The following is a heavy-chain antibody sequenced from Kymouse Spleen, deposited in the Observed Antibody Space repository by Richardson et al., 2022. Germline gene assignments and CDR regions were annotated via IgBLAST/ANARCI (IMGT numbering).Heavy chain of an antibody. V-gene: IGHV3-30*18. D-gene: IGHD2-2*02. CDR2: ISYDGSNK. CDR3: AKDPDCSSTSCYYYYYYGMDV. Sequence: QVQLVESGGGVVQPGRSLRLSCAASGFTFSSYGMHWVRQAPGKGLEWVAVISYDGSNKYYADSVKGRFTISRDNSKNTLYLQMNSLRAEDTAVYYCAKDPDCSSTSCYYYYYYGMDVWGQGTTVTVSS. CDR1: GFTFSSYG. J-gene: IGHJ6*02.